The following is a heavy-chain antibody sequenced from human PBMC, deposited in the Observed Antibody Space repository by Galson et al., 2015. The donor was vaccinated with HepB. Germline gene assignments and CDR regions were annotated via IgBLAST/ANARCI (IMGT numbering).Heavy chain of an antibody. J-gene: IGHJ2*01. Sequence: SETLSLTCTVSGYSISSGYYWGWIRQPPGKGLEWIGSIYHSGSTYYNPSLKSRVTISVDTSKNQFSLKLSSVTAADTAVYYCARQVTPLWYFDLWGRGTLVTVSS. V-gene: IGHV4-38-2*02. D-gene: IGHD2-21*02. CDR1: GYSISSGYY. CDR2: IYHSGST. CDR3: ARQVTPLWYFDL.